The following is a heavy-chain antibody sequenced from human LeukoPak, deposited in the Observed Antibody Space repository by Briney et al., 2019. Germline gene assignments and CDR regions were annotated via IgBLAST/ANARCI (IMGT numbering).Heavy chain of an antibody. CDR2: IKLDGSEK. Sequence: GGSLRLSCAASGFTFRNYWMTWVRQAPGKGLEWVANIKLDGSEKYYVDSVKGRFTISTDNADNLVYLQMNSLRDEDTAVYICARAGQFPYAFDMWGQGTMVTVSS. CDR3: ARAGQFPYAFDM. D-gene: IGHD6-19*01. J-gene: IGHJ3*02. V-gene: IGHV3-7*01. CDR1: GFTFRNYW.